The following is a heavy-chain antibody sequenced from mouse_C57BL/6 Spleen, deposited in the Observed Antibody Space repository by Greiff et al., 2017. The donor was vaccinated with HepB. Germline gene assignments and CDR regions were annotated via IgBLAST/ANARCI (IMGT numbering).Heavy chain of an antibody. Sequence: EVHLVESGGGLVQPKGSLKLSCAASGFTFNTYAMHWVRQAPGKGLEWVARIRSKSSNYATYYADSVKDRFTISRDDSQSMLYLQMNNLKTEDTAMYYCVRAIYYGNYVGFAYWGQGTLVTVSA. CDR2: IRSKSSNYAT. D-gene: IGHD2-1*01. J-gene: IGHJ3*01. CDR1: GFTFNTYA. V-gene: IGHV10-3*01. CDR3: VRAIYYGNYVGFAY.